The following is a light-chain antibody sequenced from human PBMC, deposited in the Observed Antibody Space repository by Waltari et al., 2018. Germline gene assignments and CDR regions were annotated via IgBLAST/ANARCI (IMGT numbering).Light chain of an antibody. CDR2: NPN. CDR3: LMYMGSGIWV. J-gene: IGLJ3*02. V-gene: IGLV8-61*01. CDR1: SGSVSSTSY. Sequence: QTVVTQEPSLSVSPGGTVTLTCALSSGSVSSTSYVSWYQQTPGQAPHTLIYNPNPRPSGVPVRFSGSTLGNKAALTITGAQADDESDYYCLMYMGSGIWVFGGGTKLTVI.